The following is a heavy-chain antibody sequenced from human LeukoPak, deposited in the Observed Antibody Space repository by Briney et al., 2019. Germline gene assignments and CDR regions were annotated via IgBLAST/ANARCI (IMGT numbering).Heavy chain of an antibody. D-gene: IGHD3-22*01. CDR2: INPNSGGT. Sequence: GASVKVSCKASGYTFTGYYMHWVRQAPGQGLEWMGWINPNSGGTNYAQKFQGRVTMTRDTSISTAYMELSRLRSDDTAVYYCARSITMIVVVITYFDYWGQGTLVTVSS. CDR3: ARSITMIVVVITYFDY. V-gene: IGHV1-2*02. J-gene: IGHJ4*02. CDR1: GYTFTGYY.